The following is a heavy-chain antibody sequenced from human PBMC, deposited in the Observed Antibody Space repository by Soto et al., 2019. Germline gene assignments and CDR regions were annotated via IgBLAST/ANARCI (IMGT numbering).Heavy chain of an antibody. CDR2: IYYSGST. CDR1: GGSISSGDYY. CDR3: ARDPVQLWSHFDY. Sequence: SETLSLTCTVSGGSISSGDYYWSWIRQPPGKGLEWIGYIYYSGSTYYNPSLKSRVTISVDTSKNQFSLKLSSVTAADTAVYYCARDPVQLWSHFDYWGQGTLVTVSS. D-gene: IGHD5-18*01. J-gene: IGHJ4*02. V-gene: IGHV4-30-4*01.